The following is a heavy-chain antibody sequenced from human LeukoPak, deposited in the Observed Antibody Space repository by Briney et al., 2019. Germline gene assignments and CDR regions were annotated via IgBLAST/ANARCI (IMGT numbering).Heavy chain of an antibody. CDR2: ISSDGSQK. D-gene: IGHD3-10*01. CDR3: AKDRTITMVRGVFDY. V-gene: IGHV3-30*18. J-gene: IGHJ4*02. Sequence: PGGSLRLSCAASGFTFSTYGMHWVRQAPGKGLECVAVISSDGSQKYYADSVRGRFTISRDNSKNTLYLQMNSLRTEDTAVYYCAKDRTITMVRGVFDYWGQGTLVSVST. CDR1: GFTFSTYG.